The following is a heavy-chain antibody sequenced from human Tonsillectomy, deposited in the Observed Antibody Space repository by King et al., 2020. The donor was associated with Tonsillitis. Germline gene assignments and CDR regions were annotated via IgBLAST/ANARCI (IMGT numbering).Heavy chain of an antibody. J-gene: IGHJ6*03. D-gene: IGHD2-21*02. CDR1: GGSISSYY. CDR3: ARGGGDPAFDYYYYYMDV. V-gene: IGHV4-59*01. Sequence: VQLQESGPGLVKPSETLSLTCTVSGGSISSYYWSWIRQPPGKGLEWIGYIYYSGSTHYNPSLKSRVTISVDTSKNQFSLKLSSVTAADAAVYYCARGGGDPAFDYYYYYMDV. CDR2: IYYSGST.